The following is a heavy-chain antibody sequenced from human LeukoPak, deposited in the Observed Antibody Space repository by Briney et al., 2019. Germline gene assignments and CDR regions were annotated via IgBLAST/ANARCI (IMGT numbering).Heavy chain of an antibody. D-gene: IGHD4-17*01. Sequence: RASVKVSRKASGYTFTSYGISWVRQAPGQGLEWMGWISAYNGNTNYAQKLQGRVTMTTDTSTSTAYMELRSLRSDDTAVYYCARDGGTTVTGDAFDIWGQGTMVTVSS. CDR3: ARDGGTTVTGDAFDI. CDR1: GYTFTSYG. V-gene: IGHV1-18*01. J-gene: IGHJ3*02. CDR2: ISAYNGNT.